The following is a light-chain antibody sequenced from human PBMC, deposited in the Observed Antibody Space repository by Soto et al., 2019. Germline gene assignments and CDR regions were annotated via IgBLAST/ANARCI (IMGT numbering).Light chain of an antibody. CDR2: GAS. J-gene: IGKJ2*01. CDR3: HQYCDSPPFT. CDR1: QSVSSNY. Sequence: EIVLTQSPGTLSLSPGERATLSCRASQSVSSNYLAWYQQKPGQAPRLLIYGASNRAYGIPDRFSVGASGTGITLTINRLEPEDFSVYFCHQYCDSPPFTFGQGTNVESK. V-gene: IGKV3-20*01.